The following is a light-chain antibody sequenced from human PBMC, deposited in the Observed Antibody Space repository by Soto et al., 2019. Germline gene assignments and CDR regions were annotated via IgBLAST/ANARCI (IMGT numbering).Light chain of an antibody. CDR2: GVS. V-gene: IGKV3-20*01. CDR1: QSVSSDY. J-gene: IGKJ4*01. CDR3: QQYGSFPLA. Sequence: EIVLTQSPGTLSLSPGERATLSCRASQSVSSDYLAWYQQKPGQAPRLLIYGVSSRATGIPDRFSGSGSGTNFTLSISTLEPEDFAVYYCQQYGSFPLACGGGTKVDIK.